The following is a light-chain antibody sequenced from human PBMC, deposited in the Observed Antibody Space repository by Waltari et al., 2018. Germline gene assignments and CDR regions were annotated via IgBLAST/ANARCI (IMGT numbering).Light chain of an antibody. CDR3: AAWDDSLNGPV. Sequence: QSVLTQPPSASGTPGQRVTISCSGSSSNIGSNTVNWYQQLPVRAPKLLTCSKKQRPSGFPDRFSGSKAGTSASLAISGLQSEDEADYDCAAWDDSLNGPVFGGGTKLTVL. J-gene: IGLJ2*01. V-gene: IGLV1-44*01. CDR1: SSNIGSNT. CDR2: SKK.